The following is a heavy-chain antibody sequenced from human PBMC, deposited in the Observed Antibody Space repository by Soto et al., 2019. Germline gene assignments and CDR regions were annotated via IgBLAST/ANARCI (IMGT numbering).Heavy chain of an antibody. CDR1: GFTFSSYG. CDR2: IWYDGSNK. Sequence: GGSLRLSCAASGFTFSSYGMHWVRQAPGKGLEWVAVIWYDGSNKYYADSVKGRFTISRDNSKNTLYLQMNSLRAEDTAVYYWARDGLRFLRWLLDYWGQGTMVTVSS. J-gene: IGHJ4*02. V-gene: IGHV3-33*01. CDR3: ARDGLRFLRWLLDY. D-gene: IGHD3-3*01.